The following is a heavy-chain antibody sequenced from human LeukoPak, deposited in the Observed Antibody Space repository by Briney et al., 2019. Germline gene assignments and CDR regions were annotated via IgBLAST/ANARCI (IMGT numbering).Heavy chain of an antibody. J-gene: IGHJ4*02. V-gene: IGHV3-7*01. D-gene: IGHD3-22*01. CDR2: IKQDGREK. CDR1: GFTFSSYW. CDR3: ARDGHYDSSEDY. Sequence: GGSLRLSCAASGFTFSSYWMSWVRQAPGKGREWVANIKQDGREKYYVDSVKGRFTISRDNAKNSLYLQMNSLRAEDTAVYYCARDGHYDSSEDYWGQGTLVTVSS.